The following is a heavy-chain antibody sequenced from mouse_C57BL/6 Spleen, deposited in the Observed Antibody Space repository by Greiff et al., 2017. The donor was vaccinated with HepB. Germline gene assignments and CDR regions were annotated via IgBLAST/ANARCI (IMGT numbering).Heavy chain of an antibody. V-gene: IGHV5-12*01. J-gene: IGHJ2*01. Sequence: EVQLVESGGGLVQPGGSLKLSCAASGFTFSDYYMYWVRQTPEKRLEWVAYISNGGGSTYYPDTVKGRFTISRDNAKNTLYLQRSRLKSEDTAMYYCARQGYDGYFDYWGQGTTLTVSS. CDR3: ARQGYDGYFDY. CDR2: ISNGGGST. CDR1: GFTFSDYY. D-gene: IGHD2-2*01.